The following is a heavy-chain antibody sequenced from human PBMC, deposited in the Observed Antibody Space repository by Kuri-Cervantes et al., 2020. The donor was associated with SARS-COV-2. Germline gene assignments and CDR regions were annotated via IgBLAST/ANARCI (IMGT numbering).Heavy chain of an antibody. V-gene: IGHV3-21*01. Sequence: GGSLRLSCAASGFTFSSYSMNWVRQAPGKGLEWVSSISSSSSYIYYADSVKGRFTISRDNAKNSLYLQMNSLRDEDTAVYYCAREHIGYSYGIDYWGQGTLVTVSS. J-gene: IGHJ4*02. CDR3: AREHIGYSYGIDY. CDR2: ISSSSSYI. CDR1: GFTFSSYS. D-gene: IGHD5-18*01.